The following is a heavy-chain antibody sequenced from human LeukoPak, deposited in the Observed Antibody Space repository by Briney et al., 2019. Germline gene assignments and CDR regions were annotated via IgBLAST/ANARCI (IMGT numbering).Heavy chain of an antibody. CDR2: IYHSGST. CDR1: GGSISSSNW. Sequence: SGTLSLTCAVSGGSISSSNWWSWVRQPPGKGLEWIGEIYHSGSTNYNPSLKSRVTISVDKSKNQFSLKLSSVTAADTAVYYCARAVHDYGAGYYGMDVWGQGTTVTVSS. V-gene: IGHV4-4*02. D-gene: IGHD4-17*01. CDR3: ARAVHDYGAGYYGMDV. J-gene: IGHJ6*02.